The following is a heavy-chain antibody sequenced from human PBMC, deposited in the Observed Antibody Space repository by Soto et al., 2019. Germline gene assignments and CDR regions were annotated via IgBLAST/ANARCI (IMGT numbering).Heavy chain of an antibody. V-gene: IGHV1-3*01. Sequence: GASVKVSCKASGYTFTSYAMHWVRQAPGQRLEWMGWINAGNGNTKYSQKFQGRVTITRETSESTAYMALSSLRSEDTAVYYCARSEDTFFFDSWGHGTLVTVYS. CDR3: ARSEDTFFFDS. CDR1: GYTFTSYA. CDR2: INAGNGNT. D-gene: IGHD3-16*01. J-gene: IGHJ4*01.